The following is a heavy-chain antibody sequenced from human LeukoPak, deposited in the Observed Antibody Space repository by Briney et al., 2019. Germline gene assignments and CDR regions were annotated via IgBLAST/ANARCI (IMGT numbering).Heavy chain of an antibody. CDR1: GGSFSGYY. D-gene: IGHD3-3*01. Sequence: SETLSLTCAVYGGSFSGYYWSWIRQPPGKGLEWIGEINHSGSTNYNPSLKSRVTISVDTSKNQFSLKLSSVTAADTAVYYCASFLRDFWSGPSAHFDYWGQGTLVTVSS. CDR3: ASFLRDFWSGPSAHFDY. V-gene: IGHV4-34*01. CDR2: INHSGST. J-gene: IGHJ4*02.